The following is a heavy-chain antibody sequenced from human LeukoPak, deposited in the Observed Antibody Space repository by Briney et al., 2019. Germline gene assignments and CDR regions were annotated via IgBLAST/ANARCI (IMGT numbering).Heavy chain of an antibody. J-gene: IGHJ4*02. CDR2: ISGSGGST. CDR1: GFTFSNYA. Sequence: GGSLRLSCAASGFTFSNYAMSWVRQAPGKGLEWVSDISGSGGSTYYADSVKGRFTISRDNSKDTLDLQMNSLRAEDTAVYYCAKHPIVGATGSCDYWGQGTLVTVSS. V-gene: IGHV3-23*01. D-gene: IGHD1-26*01. CDR3: AKHPIVGATGSCDY.